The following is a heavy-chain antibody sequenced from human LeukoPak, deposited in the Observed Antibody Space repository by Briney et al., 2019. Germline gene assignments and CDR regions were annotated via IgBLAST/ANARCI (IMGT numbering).Heavy chain of an antibody. CDR2: LRYDGSNK. D-gene: IGHD5-12*01. Sequence: GGSLRLSCAASGSTFSSYGMHWVRQAPGKGLEWVAFLRYDGSNKYYADSVKGRFTISRDNSKNTLYLQMNSLRAEDTAVYYCARGPSGYHNTGGQGTLVTVSS. CDR1: GSTFSSYG. CDR3: ARGPSGYHNT. J-gene: IGHJ4*02. V-gene: IGHV3-30*02.